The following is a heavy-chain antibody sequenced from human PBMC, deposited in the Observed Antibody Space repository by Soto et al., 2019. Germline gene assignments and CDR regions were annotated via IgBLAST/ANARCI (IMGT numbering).Heavy chain of an antibody. J-gene: IGHJ6*02. CDR2: ISYDGSNK. CDR3: AKDMEWLFPPQSGMDC. D-gene: IGHD3-3*01. CDR1: GFTFSSYG. V-gene: IGHV3-30*18. Sequence: PGGSLRLSCAASGFTFSSYGMHWVRQAPGKGLEWVAVISYDGSNKYYADSVKGRFTISRDNSKNTLYLQMNSLRAEDTAVYYCAKDMEWLFPPQSGMDCWGQGTTVTVSS.